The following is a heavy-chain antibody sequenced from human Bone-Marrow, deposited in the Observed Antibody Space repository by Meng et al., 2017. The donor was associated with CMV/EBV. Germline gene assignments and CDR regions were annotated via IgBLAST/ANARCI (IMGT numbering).Heavy chain of an antibody. Sequence: GESLKISCAASGFTFSSYDMHWVRQATGKGLEWVSAIGTAGDTYYPGSVKGRFTISRENAKNSLYLQMNSLRAGDTAVYYCARETYCSSTSCYIRSPYTLYYYGMDVWGQATTVTVSS. CDR1: GFTFSSYD. D-gene: IGHD2-2*02. J-gene: IGHJ6*02. V-gene: IGHV3-13*01. CDR3: ARETYCSSTSCYIRSPYTLYYYGMDV. CDR2: IGTAGDT.